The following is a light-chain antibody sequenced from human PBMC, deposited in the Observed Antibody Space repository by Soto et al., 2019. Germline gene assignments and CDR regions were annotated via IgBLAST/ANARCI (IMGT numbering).Light chain of an antibody. Sequence: SYELTQPPSVSVAPGQTARFTCGGDNIGSRSVHWYQQRPGQAPVLVVYDDDDRPSGIPERFSGSNSGNTATLTINRVEAGDEADYYCQVWDSSSDHLEFGGGTKVTVL. CDR1: NIGSRS. CDR3: QVWDSSSDHLE. CDR2: DDD. J-gene: IGLJ2*01. V-gene: IGLV3-21*02.